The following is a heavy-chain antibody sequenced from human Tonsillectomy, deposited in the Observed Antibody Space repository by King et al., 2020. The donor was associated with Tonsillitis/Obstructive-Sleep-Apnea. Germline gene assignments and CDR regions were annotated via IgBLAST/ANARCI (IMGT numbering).Heavy chain of an antibody. Sequence: VQLVESGGGLVQPGGSLKLSCAASGFTFSGSSMHWVRQASGKGLEWVGRIRSKTYTYATAYAASLKGRFTISRDDSRSTAYLQSDSLKTEDTAVYYCATEGTGFAYWGQGTLVTVSS. CDR1: GFTFSGSS. CDR2: IRSKTYTYAT. V-gene: IGHV3-73*01. CDR3: ATEGTGFAY. D-gene: IGHD1-1*01. J-gene: IGHJ4*02.